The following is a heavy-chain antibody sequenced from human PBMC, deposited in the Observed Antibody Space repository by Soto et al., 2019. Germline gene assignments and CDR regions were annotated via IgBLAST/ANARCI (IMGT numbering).Heavy chain of an antibody. D-gene: IGHD4-17*01. Sequence: QVQLQASGPGLAKPSQTLSLICTVSGGSLTTGDYYWTWIRQSPGEGLEWIGYISRSGNIFYNPSLKSRITISLDTSKDQFSLKLNSVTAADTAVYYCARGNDYVYFYDYWGQGTLVTVSS. CDR3: ARGNDYVYFYDY. CDR2: ISRSGNI. J-gene: IGHJ4*02. V-gene: IGHV4-30-4*01. CDR1: GGSLTTGDYY.